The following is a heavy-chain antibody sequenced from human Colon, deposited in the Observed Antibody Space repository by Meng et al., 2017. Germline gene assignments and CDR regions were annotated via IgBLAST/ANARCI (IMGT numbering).Heavy chain of an antibody. CDR2: INHSGST. Sequence: VQLQQWGAGRLKPSATLSLTCAVYGGSFSGYYWSWIRQPPGKGLEWIGEINHSGSTNYNPSLKSRVTISVDTSKNQFSLKLSSVTAADTAVYYCARGRYSGYLPWGQGTLVTVSS. J-gene: IGHJ5*02. CDR3: ARGRYSGYLP. D-gene: IGHD5-12*01. CDR1: GGSFSGYY. V-gene: IGHV4-34*01.